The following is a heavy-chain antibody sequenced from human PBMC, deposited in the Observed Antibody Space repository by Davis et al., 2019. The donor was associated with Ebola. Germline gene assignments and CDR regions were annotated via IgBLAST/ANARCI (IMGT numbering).Heavy chain of an antibody. CDR1: GYTFTSYD. V-gene: IGHV1-8*01. J-gene: IGHJ4*02. D-gene: IGHD2-2*01. CDR2: INPNSGNT. Sequence: AASVKVSCKASGYTFTSYDINWVRKATGQGLEWMGWINPNSGNTGYAQKFQGRVTMTRNTSISTAYMELSSLRSEDTAVYYCARAVRYPVVVSRSSRKYYFDYWGQGTLVTVSS. CDR3: ARAVRYPVVVSRSSRKYYFDY.